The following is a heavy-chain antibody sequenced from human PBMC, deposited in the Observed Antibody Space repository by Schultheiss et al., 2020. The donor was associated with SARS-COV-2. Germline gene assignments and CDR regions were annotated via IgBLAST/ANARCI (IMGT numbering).Heavy chain of an antibody. J-gene: IGHJ6*02. CDR3: ARVEVAYDFLFYYGMDV. D-gene: IGHD2/OR15-2a*01. V-gene: IGHV3-33*01. Sequence: GGSLRLSCAASGFTLSYYGMHWVRQAPGKGPEWVALISYEGDNKYYADSVEGRFTVSRDNSKNMLYLEMNSLRAEDTAVYYCARVEVAYDFLFYYGMDVWGQGTTVTVSS. CDR2: ISYEGDNK. CDR1: GFTLSYYG.